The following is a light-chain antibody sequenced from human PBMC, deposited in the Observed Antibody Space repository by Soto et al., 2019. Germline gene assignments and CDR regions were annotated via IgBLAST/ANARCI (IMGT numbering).Light chain of an antibody. V-gene: IGKV3-15*01. CDR2: GAS. J-gene: IGKJ4*01. CDR3: EQDNNWPS. CDR1: QSVSSN. Sequence: EIVMTQSPATLSVSPGERATLSCRASQSVSSNLAWYQQKPGQAPRLLIYGASTRATGIPARFSSSESGTEFNPSNSGLLSEDVAVYYCEQDNNWPSFGGGTKVEVK.